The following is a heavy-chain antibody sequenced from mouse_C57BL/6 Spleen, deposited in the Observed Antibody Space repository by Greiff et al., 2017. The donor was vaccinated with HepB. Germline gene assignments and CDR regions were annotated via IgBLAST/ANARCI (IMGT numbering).Heavy chain of an antibody. J-gene: IGHJ2*01. CDR3: ASCYYGSSYFDY. Sequence: VMLVESGAELARPGASVKLSCKASGYTFTSYGISWVKQRTGQGLEWIGEIYPRSGNTYYNEKFKGKATLTADKSSSTAYMELRSLTSEDSAVYFCASCYYGSSYFDYWGQGTTLTVSS. V-gene: IGHV1-81*01. CDR2: IYPRSGNT. D-gene: IGHD1-1*01. CDR1: GYTFTSYG.